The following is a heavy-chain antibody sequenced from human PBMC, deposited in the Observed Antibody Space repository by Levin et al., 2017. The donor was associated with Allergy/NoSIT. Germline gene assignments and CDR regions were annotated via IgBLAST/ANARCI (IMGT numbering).Heavy chain of an antibody. CDR3: ASPYCTNGVCYGADS. D-gene: IGHD2-8*01. V-gene: IGHV1-2*02. Sequence: GESLKISCKASGYTFTASYMHWVRQAPGQGLEWMGWINPNSGGTNYAQKFQGRVTMTRDTSISTAYMELSRLRSDDTAVYYCASPYCTNGVCYGADSWGQGTLVTVSS. CDR1: GYTFTASY. J-gene: IGHJ4*02. CDR2: INPNSGGT.